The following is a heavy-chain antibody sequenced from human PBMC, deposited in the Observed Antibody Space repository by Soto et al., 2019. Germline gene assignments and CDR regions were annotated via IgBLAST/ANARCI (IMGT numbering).Heavy chain of an antibody. CDR1: GYSFTSYW. V-gene: IGHV5-51*01. J-gene: IGHJ4*02. CDR3: ASSDFWSGHEIDY. D-gene: IGHD3-3*01. CDR2: IYPGDSDT. Sequence: GESLKISCKGSGYSFTSYWIGWVRQMPGKGLEWMGIIYPGDSDTRYSPSFQGQVTISADKSISTAYLQWSSLKASDTAMYYRASSDFWSGHEIDYWGQGTLATVSS.